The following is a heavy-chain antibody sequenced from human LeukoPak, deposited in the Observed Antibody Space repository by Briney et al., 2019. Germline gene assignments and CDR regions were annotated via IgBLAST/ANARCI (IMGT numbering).Heavy chain of an antibody. CDR3: AREYGTYYDILTGYYPQAFDI. CDR2: ISAYNGNT. V-gene: IGHV1-18*01. D-gene: IGHD3-9*01. Sequence: ASVKVSCKASGYTFTSYGISWVRQAPGQGLEWMGWISAYNGNTNYAQKLQGRVTMTTDTSTSTAYMELRSLRSDDTAVYYCAREYGTYYDILTGYYPQAFDIWGQGTMVTVSS. CDR1: GYTFTSYG. J-gene: IGHJ3*02.